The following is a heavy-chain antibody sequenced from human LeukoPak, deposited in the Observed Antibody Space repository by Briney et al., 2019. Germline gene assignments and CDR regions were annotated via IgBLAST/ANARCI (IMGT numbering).Heavy chain of an antibody. D-gene: IGHD2-2*01. CDR2: IYPGDSHT. J-gene: IGHJ4*02. V-gene: IGHV5-51*01. CDR3: ARQYQDYFDY. CDR1: GYTFSNYW. Sequence: GESLKISCKGSGYTFSNYWIGWVRQMPGKGLEWMGIIYPGDSHTRYSPSFQGQVTVSADKSISTAYLQWSGLKASDTAMYYCARQYQDYFDYWGQGTLVTVSS.